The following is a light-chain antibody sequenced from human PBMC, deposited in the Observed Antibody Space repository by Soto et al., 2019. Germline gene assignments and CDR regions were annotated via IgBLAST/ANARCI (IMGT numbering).Light chain of an antibody. CDR3: NSYVGSNNFV. V-gene: IGLV2-8*01. CDR1: SSDVGGYNY. Sequence: QSALTQPPSASGSRGQSVTISCTGTSSDVGGYNYVAWYQQHPGKAPKVMIYEVNKRPSGVPDRFSGSKSGNTASLTVSGLQAEDEADYYCNSYVGSNNFVFGGGTKLTVL. J-gene: IGLJ2*01. CDR2: EVN.